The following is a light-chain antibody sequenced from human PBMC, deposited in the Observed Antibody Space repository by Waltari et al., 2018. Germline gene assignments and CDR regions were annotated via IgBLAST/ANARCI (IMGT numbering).Light chain of an antibody. V-gene: IGKV1-12*01. CDR1: QGIGTS. CDR3: QQAGSFPFT. Sequence: DIQMTQSPSSVSTSVGDRVTISCRVSQGIGTSLAWYQQKPGNAPQLLIFAASTLQSGVPSRFSVSGSGTDFTLTINGLQPEDFATYYCQQAGSFPFTFGPGTKVDFK. J-gene: IGKJ3*01. CDR2: AAS.